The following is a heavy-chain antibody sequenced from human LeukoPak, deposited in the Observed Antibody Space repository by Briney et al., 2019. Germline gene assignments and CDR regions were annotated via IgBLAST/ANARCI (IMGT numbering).Heavy chain of an antibody. CDR3: ARYTFRAVDI. CDR2: IYRDGNT. Sequence: GGSLRLSCAASGLSLSVNYMTWVRQSPGKGLEWLSNIYRDGNTYYADSVNGRFFISRDDYKNTLYLEMNSLRAEDTALYYCARYTFRAVDIWGQGSMVTVSS. CDR1: GLSLSVNY. D-gene: IGHD2-2*02. V-gene: IGHV3-53*01. J-gene: IGHJ3*02.